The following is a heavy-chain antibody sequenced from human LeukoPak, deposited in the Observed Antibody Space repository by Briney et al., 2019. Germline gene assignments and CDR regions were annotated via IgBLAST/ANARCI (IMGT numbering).Heavy chain of an antibody. D-gene: IGHD1-1*01. J-gene: IGHJ6*02. CDR2: ITGSGTYI. CDR1: KFTFDTYT. CDR3: AREDDFSSGMDV. V-gene: IGHV3-21*06. Sequence: GGSLRLSCAASKFTFDTYTMNWVRQAPGKGLEWVSSITGSGTYIYYIDSVKGRFTISRDNAKSSLYLQMNSLRPEDTAVYYCAREDDFSSGMDVWGQGTTVTVSS.